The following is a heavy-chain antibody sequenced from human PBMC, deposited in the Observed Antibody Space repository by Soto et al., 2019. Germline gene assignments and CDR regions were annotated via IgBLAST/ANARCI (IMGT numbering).Heavy chain of an antibody. J-gene: IGHJ4*02. CDR3: ARILGITMVRGVIYFFDY. CDR2: IYYSGST. D-gene: IGHD3-10*01. CDR1: GGSISSSSYY. Sequence: QLQLQESGPGLVKPSETLSLTCTVSGGSISSSSYYWGWIRQPPGKGLEWIGSIYYSGSTYYNPSLKSRVTISVDTSKNQFSLKLSSVTAADTAVYYCARILGITMVRGVIYFFDYWGQGTLVTVSS. V-gene: IGHV4-39*01.